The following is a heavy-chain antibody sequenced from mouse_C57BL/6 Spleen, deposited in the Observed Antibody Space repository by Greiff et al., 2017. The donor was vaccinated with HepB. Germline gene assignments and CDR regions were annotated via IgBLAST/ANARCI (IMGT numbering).Heavy chain of an antibody. D-gene: IGHD1-1*01. CDR3: ARSIYYGSSLSWYFDV. V-gene: IGHV1-55*01. CDR2: IYPGSGST. CDR1: GYTFTSYW. J-gene: IGHJ1*03. Sequence: QVQLKQSGAELVKPGASVKMSCKASGYTFTSYWITWVKQRPGQGLEWIGDIYPGSGSTNYNEKFKSKATLTVDTSSSTAYMQLSSLTSEDSAVYYCARSIYYGSSLSWYFDVWGTGTTVTVSS.